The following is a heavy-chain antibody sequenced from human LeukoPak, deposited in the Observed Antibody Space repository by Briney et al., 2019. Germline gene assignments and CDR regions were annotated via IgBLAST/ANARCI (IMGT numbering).Heavy chain of an antibody. V-gene: IGHV4-39*07. CDR2: IYYSGST. D-gene: IGHD7-27*01. J-gene: IGHJ5*02. Sequence: PSETLSLTCTVSGGSISSSSYYWGWIRQPPGKGLEWIGSIYYSGSTYYNPSLKSRVTISVDTSKNQFSLKLSSVTAADTAVYYCARVTGDRATSWFDPWGQGTLVTVSS. CDR3: ARVTGDRATSWFDP. CDR1: GGSISSSSYY.